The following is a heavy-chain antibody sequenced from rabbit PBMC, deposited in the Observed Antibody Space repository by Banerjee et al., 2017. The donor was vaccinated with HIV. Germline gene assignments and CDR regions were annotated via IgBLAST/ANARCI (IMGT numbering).Heavy chain of an antibody. Sequence: QQQLEESGGGLVKPGGTLTLTCKASGIDFSSYYYMCWVRQAPGKGLELIACIDTGSGSIYYASWVNGRFTISKTSTTVDLKMSSLTAADTATYFCARRSAGDAGVGYWNLWGPGTLVTVS. CDR3: ARRSAGDAGVGYWNL. V-gene: IGHV1S43*01. J-gene: IGHJ4*01. CDR1: GIDFSSYYY. CDR2: IDTGSGSI. D-gene: IGHD4-2*01.